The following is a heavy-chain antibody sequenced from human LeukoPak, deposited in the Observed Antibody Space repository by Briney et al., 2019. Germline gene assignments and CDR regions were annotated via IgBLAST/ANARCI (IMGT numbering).Heavy chain of an antibody. CDR3: ARDPLTYGSSSTTDY. J-gene: IGHJ4*02. Sequence: SETLSLTCTVSDGSIDIGTYYWGWIRQPPGKGLEWIGSIFYSGNTYYNPSLKSRVTISLDTSKNQFSLKLSSVTAADTAVYYCARDPLTYGSSSTTDYWGQGTLVTVSS. D-gene: IGHD6-13*01. CDR1: DGSIDIGTYY. V-gene: IGHV4-39*07. CDR2: IFYSGNT.